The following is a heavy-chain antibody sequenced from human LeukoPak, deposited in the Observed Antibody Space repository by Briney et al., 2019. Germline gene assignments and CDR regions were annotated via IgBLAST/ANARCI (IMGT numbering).Heavy chain of an antibody. V-gene: IGHV1-2*02. Sequence: ASVKVSCKASGYTFTGYYMHWVRQAPGQGLEWMGWINPNSGGTNYAQKFQGRVTMTRDTSISTAYMELSRLRSDDTAVYYCARTPSTSETAAGSFDYWGQGTLVTVSS. CDR3: ARTPSTSETAAGSFDY. D-gene: IGHD6-13*01. J-gene: IGHJ4*02. CDR2: INPNSGGT. CDR1: GYTFTGYY.